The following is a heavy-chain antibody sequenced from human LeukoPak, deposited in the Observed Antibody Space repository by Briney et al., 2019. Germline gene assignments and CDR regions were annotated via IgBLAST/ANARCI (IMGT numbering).Heavy chain of an antibody. CDR1: GDSFSTNSAT. CDR2: TYYRSKWNN. D-gene: IGHD1-26*01. V-gene: IGHV6-1*01. Sequence: HSQTLSLTCAISGDSFSTNSATWTWLRQSPSRGLEWLGRTYYRSKWNNDYAVSMKSRITINPDTSKNQFSLQLNSVTPEDTAVYYCARLVGASWFDSWGQGTLVTVSS. CDR3: ARLVGASWFDS. J-gene: IGHJ5*01.